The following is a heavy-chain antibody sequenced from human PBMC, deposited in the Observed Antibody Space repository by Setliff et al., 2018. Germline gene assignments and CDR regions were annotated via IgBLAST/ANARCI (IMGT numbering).Heavy chain of an antibody. CDR2: IDPRDDFT. J-gene: IGHJ4*02. D-gene: IGHD1-1*01. Sequence: AASVKVSCKASGYSFSDFYMHWVRQVPGEGLEALGRIDPRDDFTVYAERFKDRLTITADTSTDTSYMEMSSLRFEDTAVYYCAIDYGPTGTPYRWGQGTPVTVSS. CDR1: GYSFSDFY. V-gene: IGHV1-69-2*01. CDR3: AIDYGPTGTPYR.